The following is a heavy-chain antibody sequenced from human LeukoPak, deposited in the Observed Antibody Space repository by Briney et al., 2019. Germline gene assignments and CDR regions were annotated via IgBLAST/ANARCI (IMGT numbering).Heavy chain of an antibody. Sequence: ASVKVSCKASVYTFTGYYMHWVRQAPGQGLEWMGWINPNSGGTNYAQKFQGRVTMTRDTSISTAYMELSRLRSDDTAVYYCATVTSSSWGNWFDPWGQRTLVTVSS. V-gene: IGHV1-2*02. CDR1: VYTFTGYY. J-gene: IGHJ5*02. CDR3: ATVTSSSWGNWFDP. CDR2: INPNSGGT. D-gene: IGHD6-13*01.